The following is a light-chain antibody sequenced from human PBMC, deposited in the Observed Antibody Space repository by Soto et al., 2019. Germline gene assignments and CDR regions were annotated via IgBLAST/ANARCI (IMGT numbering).Light chain of an antibody. CDR2: FNTDGSH. V-gene: IGLV4-69*01. J-gene: IGLJ2*01. Sequence: QLVLTQSPSASASLGASVKLTCTLSSGHSSHAIAWHQQQPEKGPRYLMKFNTDGSHSKGDGIPDRFSGSSSGTERYLTISSLQSEDEADYYCQTWGTGIRVFGGGTKLTVL. CDR3: QTWGTGIRV. CDR1: SGHSSHA.